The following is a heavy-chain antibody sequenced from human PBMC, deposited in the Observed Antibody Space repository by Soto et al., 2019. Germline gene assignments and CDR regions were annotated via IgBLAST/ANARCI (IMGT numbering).Heavy chain of an antibody. D-gene: IGHD6-13*01. CDR3: AKEGRYSSSRGYFDY. V-gene: IGHV3-23*01. J-gene: IGHJ4*02. CDR2: ISGSGGST. Sequence: EVQLLESGGGLVQPGGSLRLSCAASGFTFSSYGMSWVRQAPGKGLEWVSGISGSGGSTYYADSVKGRFTISRDNPKNTLYRQMNSLRAENTAVYYCAKEGRYSSSRGYFDYWGQEALITVSS. CDR1: GFTFSSYG.